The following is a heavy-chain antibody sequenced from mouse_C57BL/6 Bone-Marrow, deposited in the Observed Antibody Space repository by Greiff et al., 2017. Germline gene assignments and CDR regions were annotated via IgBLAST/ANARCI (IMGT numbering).Heavy chain of an antibody. Sequence: VQLVESGAELARPGASVKLSCKASGYTFTSYGMSWVKQRTGQGLEWIGEIYPRSGNTYYNEKFKGKATLTADKSSSTAYMELRSLTSEDAAVYFCARGEQFAYWGQGTVVTVSA. J-gene: IGHJ3*01. CDR3: ARGEQFAY. V-gene: IGHV1-81*01. CDR1: GYTFTSYG. CDR2: IYPRSGNT.